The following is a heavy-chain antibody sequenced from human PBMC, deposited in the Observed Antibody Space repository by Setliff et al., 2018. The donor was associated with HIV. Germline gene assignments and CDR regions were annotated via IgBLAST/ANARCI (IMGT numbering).Heavy chain of an antibody. D-gene: IGHD5-12*01. CDR3: ARGSKRWLHFDFFDY. CDR2: INVGNGNT. V-gene: IGHV1-3*03. CDR1: GYTFTSHG. Sequence: ASVKVSCKASGYTFTSHGLHWVRQAPGQSLEWMGWINVGNGNTRYSREFEGRVTITRDTSASTVHLELTSLRSEDMAVYYCARGSKRWLHFDFFDYWGQGTLVTVSS. J-gene: IGHJ4*02.